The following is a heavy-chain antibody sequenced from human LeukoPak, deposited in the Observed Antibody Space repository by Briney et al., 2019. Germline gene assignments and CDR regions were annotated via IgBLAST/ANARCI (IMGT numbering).Heavy chain of an antibody. V-gene: IGHV1-2*02. CDR1: GYTFTGYY. CDR2: INPNSGGT. CDR3: ARVAYYGSGSYFSF. J-gene: IGHJ4*02. Sequence: ASVKVSCKASGYTFTGYYLHWVRQAPGQGLEWMGWINPNSGGTNYAQKFQGRVTMTRDTSISTAYTELSRLRSDDTAVYYCARVAYYGSGSYFSFWGQGTLVTVSS. D-gene: IGHD3-10*01.